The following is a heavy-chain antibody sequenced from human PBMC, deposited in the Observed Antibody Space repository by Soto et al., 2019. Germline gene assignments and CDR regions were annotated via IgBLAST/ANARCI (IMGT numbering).Heavy chain of an antibody. V-gene: IGHV1-18*01. J-gene: IGHJ4*02. CDR2: ISAYNGNT. CDR1: GGTFSGYA. CDR3: ASSGYEIDY. D-gene: IGHD5-12*01. Sequence: ALVKLSCKASGGTFSGYAISWVRQAPGQGLEWMGWISAYNGNTNYAQKPQGRVTMTTDTSTSTAYMELRSLRSDDTAVYYCASSGYEIDYRGQGTLVTVSS.